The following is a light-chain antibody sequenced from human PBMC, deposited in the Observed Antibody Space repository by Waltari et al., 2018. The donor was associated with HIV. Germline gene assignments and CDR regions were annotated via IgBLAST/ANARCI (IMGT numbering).Light chain of an antibody. Sequence: DIVMTQSPDSLAVSLGAGAHSNCKFSQSVLYSSNNKNYLAWYQKQPGQPPKLLIYWASTRESGVPDLFSCSGSGTDFTLTISSLQAEDVAVYYCQQYFSTPWTFGQGTKVEIK. CDR1: QSVLYSSNNKNY. CDR2: WAS. V-gene: IGKV4-1*01. J-gene: IGKJ1*01. CDR3: QQYFSTPWT.